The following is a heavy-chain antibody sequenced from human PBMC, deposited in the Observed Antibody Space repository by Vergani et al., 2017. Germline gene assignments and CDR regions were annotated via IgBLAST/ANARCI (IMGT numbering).Heavy chain of an antibody. CDR3: AREDDILTGYYHEDWYFDL. CDR2: IIPIFGTA. D-gene: IGHD3-9*01. Sequence: QVQLVQSGAEVKKPGSSVKVSCKASGGTFSSYAISWVRQAPGQGLEWMGGIIPIFGTANYAQKFQGRVTITADESTSTAYMELSSLRSEDTAVYYCAREDDILTGYYHEDWYFDLWGRGTLVTVSS. J-gene: IGHJ2*01. CDR1: GGTFSSYA. V-gene: IGHV1-69*01.